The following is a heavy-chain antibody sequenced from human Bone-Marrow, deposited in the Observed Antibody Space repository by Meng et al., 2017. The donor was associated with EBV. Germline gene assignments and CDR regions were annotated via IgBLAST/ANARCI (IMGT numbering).Heavy chain of an antibody. CDR2: IYHSGST. CDR3: ARGDDSSGLDY. Sequence: QVSVSGLVNPSQSLSLTRLVSGGSIAIGGYSWSWIRQPPGKGLEWIGYIYHSGSTSYNPSLKSRVTISVDRSKNQFSLKLNSVTAADTAVYYCARGDDSSGLDYWGQGTLVTVSS. V-gene: IGHV4-30-2*01. J-gene: IGHJ4*02. D-gene: IGHD3-22*01. CDR1: GGSIAIGGYS.